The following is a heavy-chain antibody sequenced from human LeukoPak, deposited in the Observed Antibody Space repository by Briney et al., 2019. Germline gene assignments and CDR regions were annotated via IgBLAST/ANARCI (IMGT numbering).Heavy chain of an antibody. Sequence: SETLSLTCAVYGGSFSGYYWSWIRQPPGKGLEWIGEINHSGSTNYNPSLKSRVTKSVDTSKNQFSLKLSSVTAADTAVYYCARGLRRQQLARYWGQGTLVTVSS. CDR1: GGSFSGYY. CDR3: ARGLRRQQLARY. J-gene: IGHJ4*02. CDR2: INHSGST. V-gene: IGHV4-34*01. D-gene: IGHD6-13*01.